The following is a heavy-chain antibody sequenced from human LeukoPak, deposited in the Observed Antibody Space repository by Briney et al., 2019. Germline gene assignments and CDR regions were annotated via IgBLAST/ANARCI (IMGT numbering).Heavy chain of an antibody. V-gene: IGHV1-2*02. CDR2: INPNSGGT. CDR3: ARDRSPAPGRSYGRGHFDY. D-gene: IGHD5-18*01. J-gene: IGHJ4*02. CDR1: GYTFTGCY. Sequence: GASVKVSCKASGYTFTGCYMHWVRQAPGQGLEWMGWINPNSGGTNYAQKFQGRVTMTRDTSISTAYMELSRLRSDDTAVYYCARDRSPAPGRSYGRGHFDYWGQGTLVTVSS.